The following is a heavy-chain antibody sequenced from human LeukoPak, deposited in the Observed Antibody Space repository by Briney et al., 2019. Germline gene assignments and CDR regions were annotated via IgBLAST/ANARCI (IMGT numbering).Heavy chain of an antibody. D-gene: IGHD5-18*01. Sequence: SVKVSCKASGGTFSSYAISWVRQPHGQGLEWMGRIIPIFGIANYAQKFQGRVTITADKSTSTAYMELSSLRSEDTAVYYCARSRDTAMVLSYWGQGTLVTVSS. CDR3: ARSRDTAMVLSY. CDR2: IIPIFGIA. CDR1: GGTFSSYA. V-gene: IGHV1-69*04. J-gene: IGHJ4*02.